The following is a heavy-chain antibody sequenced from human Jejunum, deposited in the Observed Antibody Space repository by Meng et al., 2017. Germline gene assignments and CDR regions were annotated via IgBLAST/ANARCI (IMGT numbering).Heavy chain of an antibody. J-gene: IGHJ4*02. CDR3: ARVSSSGTDW. CDR1: GFNFNNYW. Sequence: GESLKISCTTSGFNFNNYWMNWVRQAPGKGLEWVANIKQDGSEKYYVDSVKGRFTISRDNAKDSLFLQMNSLRVEDTDVYYCARVSSSGTDWWGQGTLVTVSS. D-gene: IGHD3-10*01. CDR2: IKQDGSEK. V-gene: IGHV3-7*01.